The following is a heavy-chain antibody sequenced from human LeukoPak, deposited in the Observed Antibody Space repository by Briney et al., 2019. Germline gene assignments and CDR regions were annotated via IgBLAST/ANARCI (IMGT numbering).Heavy chain of an antibody. V-gene: IGHV1-69*13. CDR3: ASPTGTIGGTGYYYYYYYMDV. Sequence: SVKVSCKASGGTFSSYAISWVRQAPGQGLEWMGGIIPIFGTANYAQKFHGRVTITADESTSTAYMELSSLRSEDTAVYYCASPTGTIGGTGYYYYYYYMDVWGKGTTVTVSS. D-gene: IGHD1-7*01. J-gene: IGHJ6*03. CDR1: GGTFSSYA. CDR2: IIPIFGTA.